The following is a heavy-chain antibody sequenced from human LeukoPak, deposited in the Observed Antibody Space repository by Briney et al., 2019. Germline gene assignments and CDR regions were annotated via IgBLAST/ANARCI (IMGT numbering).Heavy chain of an antibody. CDR2: INHSGST. CDR1: GGSFSGYY. D-gene: IGHD3-10*01. CDR3: ASGSSLSYYYGSGSYYKKLTYYYYGMDV. Sequence: PSETLSLTCAVYGGSFSGYYWSWIRQPPGKGLEWIGEINHSGSTNYNPSLKSRVTISVDTSKNQFSLKLSSVTAADTAVYYCASGSSLSYYYGSGSYYKKLTYYYYGMDVWGQGTTVTVSS. V-gene: IGHV4-34*01. J-gene: IGHJ6*02.